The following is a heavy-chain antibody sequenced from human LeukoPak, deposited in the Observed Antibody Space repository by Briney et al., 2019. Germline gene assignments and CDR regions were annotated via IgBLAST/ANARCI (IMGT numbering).Heavy chain of an antibody. D-gene: IGHD3-16*02. J-gene: IGHJ4*02. V-gene: IGHV4-38-2*02. CDR2: IYHSGST. Sequence: SETLSLTCTVSGYSVSSGYFWDWIRQPPGKGLEWIGSIYHSGSTYYNPSLKSRVTISVDTSKNQFSLKLSSVTAADTAVYYCARAYRDYVWGSYRLSDYWGQGTLVTVSS. CDR3: ARAYRDYVWGSYRLSDY. CDR1: GYSVSSGYF.